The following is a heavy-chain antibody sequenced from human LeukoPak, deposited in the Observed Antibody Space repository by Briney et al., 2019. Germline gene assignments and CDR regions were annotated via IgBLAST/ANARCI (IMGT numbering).Heavy chain of an antibody. Sequence: GGSLRLSCAASGFTFDDYAMHWVRQAPGKGLEWVSHVSGGGINSYYADSVKGRFTVSRDNSNNTLYLQMNSLRVDDTALYYCARDIFGELGNWFDPWGQGTLVTVSS. J-gene: IGHJ5*02. V-gene: IGHV3-23*01. CDR1: GFTFDDYA. CDR3: ARDIFGELGNWFDP. D-gene: IGHD3-10*02. CDR2: VSGGGINS.